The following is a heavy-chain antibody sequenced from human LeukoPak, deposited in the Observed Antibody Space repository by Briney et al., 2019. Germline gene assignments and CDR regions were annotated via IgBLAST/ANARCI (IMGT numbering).Heavy chain of an antibody. CDR3: GLSDYGDSGYFQH. Sequence: GGSLRLSCAASGFTFSSYSMNWVRQAPGKGLEWVSSISSSSTYIHSADSVKGRFTISRDNAKNSLYLQMNSLRAEDTAVYYCGLSDYGDSGYFQHWGQGTLVTVSS. CDR2: ISSSSTYI. D-gene: IGHD4-17*01. V-gene: IGHV3-21*01. J-gene: IGHJ1*01. CDR1: GFTFSSYS.